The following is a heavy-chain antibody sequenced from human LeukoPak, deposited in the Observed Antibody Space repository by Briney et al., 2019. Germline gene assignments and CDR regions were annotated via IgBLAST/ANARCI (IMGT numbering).Heavy chain of an antibody. CDR3: AKHNIDY. Sequence: GGSLRLSCAASGFTFSNYMMHWVRQAPGKGLVWVSRIKSDGITITYADSVKGRFTISRDNSKNTLYLQMNSLRAEDTAVYYCAKHNIDYWGQGTPVTVSS. CDR2: IKSDGITI. CDR1: GFTFSNYM. J-gene: IGHJ4*02. D-gene: IGHD1-1*01. V-gene: IGHV3-74*01.